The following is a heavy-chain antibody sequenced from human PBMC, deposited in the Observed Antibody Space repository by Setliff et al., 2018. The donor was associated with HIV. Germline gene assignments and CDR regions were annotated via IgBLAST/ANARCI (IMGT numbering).Heavy chain of an antibody. V-gene: IGHV4-38-2*01. Sequence: PSETLSLTCAVSGYSISSGYYWGWIRPPPGRGLEWSGNIYHSGGTHYNPSLRSRVTISVDTSKNHFSLKLSSVTAADTAVFYCARVPFTTGFDYWGQGILVTVSS. CDR2: IYHSGGT. J-gene: IGHJ4*02. CDR1: GYSISSGYY. CDR3: ARVPFTTGFDY. D-gene: IGHD3-3*01.